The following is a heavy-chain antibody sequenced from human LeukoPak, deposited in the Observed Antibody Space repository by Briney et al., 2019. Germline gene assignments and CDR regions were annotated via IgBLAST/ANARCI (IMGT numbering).Heavy chain of an antibody. CDR3: ARDGYSSGWYDVDY. CDR1: GFTFDDYG. V-gene: IGHV3-20*04. J-gene: IGHJ4*02. Sequence: GGSLRLSCAASGFTFDDYGMSWVRQAPGKGREWVSGINWNGGSTGYADSVKGRFTTSRDNAKNSLYLQMNSLRAEDTALYYCARDGYSSGWYDVDYWGQGTLVTVSS. D-gene: IGHD6-19*01. CDR2: INWNGGST.